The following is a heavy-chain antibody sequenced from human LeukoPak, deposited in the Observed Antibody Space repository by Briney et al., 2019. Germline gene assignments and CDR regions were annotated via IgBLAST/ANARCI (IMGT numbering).Heavy chain of an antibody. Sequence: SGXXFTSYXXGXXRXXXXXXXEWXGIIYPGDSDTTYSPSFQGQVTISADKSISTAYLQWSSLKASDTAMYYCAKHQALRWYFDLWGRGTLVTVSS. CDR1: GXXFTSYX. D-gene: IGHD2-15*01. CDR2: IYPGDSDT. V-gene: IGHV5-51*01. J-gene: IGHJ2*01. CDR3: AKHQALRWYFDL.